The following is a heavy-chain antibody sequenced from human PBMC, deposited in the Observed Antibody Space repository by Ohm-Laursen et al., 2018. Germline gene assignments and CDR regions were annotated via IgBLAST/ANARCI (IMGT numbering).Heavy chain of an antibody. J-gene: IGHJ4*02. CDR3: TRTSPYDY. Sequence: SLRLSCSASGFTFSGSAMHWVRQASGKGLEWVGRIRSKANSYATAYAASVKGRFTIPRDDSKNTAYLQMNSLKTEDTAVYYCTRTSPYDYWGQGTLVTVSS. V-gene: IGHV3-73*01. D-gene: IGHD6-6*01. CDR2: IRSKANSYAT. CDR1: GFTFSGSA.